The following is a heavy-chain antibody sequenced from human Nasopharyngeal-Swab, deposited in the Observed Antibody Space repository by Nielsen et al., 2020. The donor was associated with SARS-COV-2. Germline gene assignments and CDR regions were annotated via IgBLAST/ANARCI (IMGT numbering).Heavy chain of an antibody. CDR2: INHHGNI. CDR3: ARAVRLYYYGSGSFHD. D-gene: IGHD3-10*01. Sequence: GSLRLSCAVSGGSLISNYWWTWVHQSPGKGLEWIGEINHHGNINYNPSLKSRVTISVDQSKNHFSLTLDSVTGADMAVYYCARAVRLYYYGSGSFHDWGQGALVTVSS. V-gene: IGHV4-4*02. J-gene: IGHJ4*02. CDR1: GGSLISNYW.